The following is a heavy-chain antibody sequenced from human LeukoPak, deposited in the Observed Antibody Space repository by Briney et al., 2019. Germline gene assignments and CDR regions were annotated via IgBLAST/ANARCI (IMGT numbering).Heavy chain of an antibody. J-gene: IGHJ4*02. D-gene: IGHD5-18*01. CDR1: GFTFSSYA. V-gene: IGHV3-23*01. CDR2: ISGSGGST. Sequence: GSLRLSCAASGFTFSSYAMSWVRQAPGKGREWVSAISGSGGSTYYADSVKGRFTISRDNSKNTLYLQMNSLRAEDTAVDYCARERGYSYGYLDYWGQGTLVTVSS. CDR3: ARERGYSYGYLDY.